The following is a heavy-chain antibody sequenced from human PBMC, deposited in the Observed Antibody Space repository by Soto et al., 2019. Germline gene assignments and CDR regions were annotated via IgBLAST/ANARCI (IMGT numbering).Heavy chain of an antibody. CDR1: GYTFTSYG. CDR3: ARVSWPAPYRYPWKRQLAQDFDY. CDR2: ISAYNGNT. J-gene: IGHJ4*02. Sequence: ASVKVSCKASGYTFTSYGISWVRQAPGQGLEWMGWISAYNGNTNYAQKLQGRVTMTTDTSTSTAYMELRSLRSDDTAVYYCARVSWPAPYRYPWKRQLAQDFDYWGQGTLVTVSS. V-gene: IGHV1-18*01. D-gene: IGHD6-13*01.